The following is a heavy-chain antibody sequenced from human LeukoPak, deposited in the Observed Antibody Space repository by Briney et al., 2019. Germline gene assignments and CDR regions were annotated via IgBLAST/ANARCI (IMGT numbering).Heavy chain of an antibody. Sequence: HPGGSLRLSCAASGFTFSSYAMSWVRQAPGKGLEWVSAISGIGGSTYYAASVQGRFTISRDNSQNTLYLKMNSLRAEDTAVYYCAKPRDYYYYMDVWGKGTTVTVSS. CDR1: GFTFSSYA. CDR3: AKPRDYYYYMDV. J-gene: IGHJ6*03. V-gene: IGHV3-23*01. CDR2: ISGIGGST.